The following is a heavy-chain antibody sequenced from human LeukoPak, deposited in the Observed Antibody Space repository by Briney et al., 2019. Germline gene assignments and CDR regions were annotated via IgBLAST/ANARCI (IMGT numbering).Heavy chain of an antibody. Sequence: GGSLRLSCAASGFTFSSYSMNWVRQAPGKGLEWVSSISSSSSYIYYADSVKGRLTISRDNAKNSLYLQMNSLRAEDTAVYYCARVLTVGVDYWGQGTLVTVSS. D-gene: IGHD1-26*01. CDR1: GFTFSSYS. CDR3: ARVLTVGVDY. J-gene: IGHJ4*02. CDR2: ISSSSSYI. V-gene: IGHV3-21*01.